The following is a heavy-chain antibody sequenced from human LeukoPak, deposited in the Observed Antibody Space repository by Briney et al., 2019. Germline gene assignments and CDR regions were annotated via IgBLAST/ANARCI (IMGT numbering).Heavy chain of an antibody. Sequence: SETLSLTCTVSGGSISSYYWSWIRQPPGKGLEWIGYIYYSGSTNYNPSLKSRVTISVDTSKNQFSLKLRSVTPADTAVYYCARGPSITRPPWWFDPWGQGTLVTVSS. CDR1: GGSISSYY. V-gene: IGHV4-59*01. J-gene: IGHJ5*02. D-gene: IGHD3-10*01. CDR3: ARGPSITRPPWWFDP. CDR2: IYYSGST.